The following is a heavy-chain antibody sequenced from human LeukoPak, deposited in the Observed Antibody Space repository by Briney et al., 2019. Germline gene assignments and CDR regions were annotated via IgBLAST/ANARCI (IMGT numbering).Heavy chain of an antibody. D-gene: IGHD6-19*01. CDR3: ARYSSGSASLN. CDR1: GGSFSGYY. J-gene: IGHJ4*02. Sequence: SETLSLTCAVYGGSFSGYYWSWIRQPPGKGLEWIGEINHSGSTNYNPSLKSRVTISVDTSKNQFSLKLSSVTAADTAVYYCARYSSGSASLNWGQGTLVTVSS. V-gene: IGHV4-34*01. CDR2: INHSGST.